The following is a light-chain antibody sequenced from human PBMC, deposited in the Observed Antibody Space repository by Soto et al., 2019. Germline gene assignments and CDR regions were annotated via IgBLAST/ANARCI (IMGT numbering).Light chain of an antibody. V-gene: IGKV1-12*01. CDR1: QHIDRW. J-gene: IGKJ3*01. CDR2: GAS. CDR3: HQAHTFPYT. Sequence: DIQLTQSPSSVSASVGDRVTITCRANQHIDRWLAWFRQKPGKAPELLIYGASILESWVPSRFNGSRSGTDFTLTISGLQPEDFATYYCHQAHTFPYTFGPGTKVDMK.